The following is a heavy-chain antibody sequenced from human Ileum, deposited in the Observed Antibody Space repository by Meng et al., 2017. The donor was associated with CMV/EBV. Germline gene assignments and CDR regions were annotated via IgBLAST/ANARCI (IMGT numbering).Heavy chain of an antibody. Sequence: SVKVSCKASGGTFSSYTISWVRQAPGQGLEWMGRIIPILGIANYAQKFQGRVTITADKSTSTAYMELSSLRSEDTAVYYCAGDRGGYVTPGYFDYWGQGTLVTVSS. CDR3: AGDRGGYVTPGYFDY. J-gene: IGHJ4*02. CDR2: IIPILGIA. V-gene: IGHV1-69*02. CDR1: GGTFSSYT. D-gene: IGHD3-16*01.